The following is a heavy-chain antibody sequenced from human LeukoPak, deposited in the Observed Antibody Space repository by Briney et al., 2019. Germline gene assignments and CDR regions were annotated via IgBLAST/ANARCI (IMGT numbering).Heavy chain of an antibody. J-gene: IGHJ4*02. CDR3: ARRQWELLRSPHFDY. V-gene: IGHV4-39*01. CDR2: TYYSGST. Sequence: ESSATLFLTGTFSGGYISSSSYYWGWIRQPPGKGLEWIGCTYYSGSTYYHPSLKSRVTLSVDPSQKQLSLQPRSVTAADASVYCSARRQWELLRSPHFDYWRERTLVTVPS. CDR1: GGYISSSSYY. D-gene: IGHD1-26*01.